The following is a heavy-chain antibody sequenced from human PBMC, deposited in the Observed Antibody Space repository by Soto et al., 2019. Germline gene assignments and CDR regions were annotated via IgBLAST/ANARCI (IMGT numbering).Heavy chain of an antibody. CDR1: GFTFSSYS. Sequence: GGSLRLSCAASGFTFSSYSMNWVRQAPGKGLEWVSSISSSSSYIYYADSVKGRFTISRDNAKNSLYLQMNSLRAEDTAVYYCARGPEQYDFWSGYLIDYWGQGNLVTVSS. D-gene: IGHD3-3*01. V-gene: IGHV3-21*01. CDR2: ISSSSSYI. J-gene: IGHJ4*02. CDR3: ARGPEQYDFWSGYLIDY.